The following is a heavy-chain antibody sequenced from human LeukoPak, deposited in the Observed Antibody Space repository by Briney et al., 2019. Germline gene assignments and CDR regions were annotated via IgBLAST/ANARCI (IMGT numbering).Heavy chain of an antibody. CDR3: AKYPASGGYFDY. V-gene: IGHV3-23*01. CDR2: ISGSGANT. D-gene: IGHD6-13*01. CDR1: GFTFSTYS. Sequence: GGPLRLSCAASGFTFSTYSMSWVRLAPGKGLEWVSGISGSGANTYYADSVKGRFTISRDNSKNTLYLQMNSLRAEDTAVFYCAKYPASGGYFDYWAREPWSPSPQ. J-gene: IGHJ4*02.